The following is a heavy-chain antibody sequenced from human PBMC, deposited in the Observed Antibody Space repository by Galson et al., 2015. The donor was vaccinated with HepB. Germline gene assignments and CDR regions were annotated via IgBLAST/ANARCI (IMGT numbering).Heavy chain of an antibody. V-gene: IGHV7-4-1*02. CDR2: INTNTGNP. CDR3: ARGGVLRFLEWLSNQYYFDY. J-gene: IGHJ4*02. D-gene: IGHD3-3*01. Sequence: SVKVSCKASGGTFSRYAISWVRQAPGQGLEWMGWINTNTGNPTYAQGFTGRFVFSLDTSVSTAYLQISSLKAEDTAVYYCARGGVLRFLEWLSNQYYFDYWGQGTLVTVSS. CDR1: GGTFSRYA.